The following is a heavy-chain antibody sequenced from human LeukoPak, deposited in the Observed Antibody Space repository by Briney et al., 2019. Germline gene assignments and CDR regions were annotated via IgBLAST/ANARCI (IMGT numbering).Heavy chain of an antibody. CDR2: IHTTGGT. J-gene: IGHJ4*02. Sequence: SETLSLTCTVSGGSISSYYWGWIRQPAGKGLEWIGRIHTTGGTRYNPSLKSRITMSLDASKNQFTLKLSSVTAADTAVYYCARSRWSHPVDYWGQGTLVTVSS. CDR3: ARSRWSHPVDY. CDR1: GGSISSYY. V-gene: IGHV4-4*07. D-gene: IGHD4-23*01.